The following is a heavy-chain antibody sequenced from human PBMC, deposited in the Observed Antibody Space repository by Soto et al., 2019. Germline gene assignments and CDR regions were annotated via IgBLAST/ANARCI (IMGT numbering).Heavy chain of an antibody. V-gene: IGHV3-23*01. Sequence: GGSLRLSCTASGFSFSSHAMSWVRQAPGEGLEWVSSIDGGGLSPTYADSVEGRLTISRDNSRNRLFLHMNSLKADDTAIYYCVKDALAAGRVSGWGVWGQGTTVTVSS. CDR3: VKDALAAGRVSGWGV. CDR1: GFSFSSHA. CDR2: IDGGGLSP. J-gene: IGHJ6*02. D-gene: IGHD6-13*01.